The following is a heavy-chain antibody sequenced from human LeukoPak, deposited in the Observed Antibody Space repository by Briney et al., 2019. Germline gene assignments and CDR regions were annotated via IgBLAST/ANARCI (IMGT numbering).Heavy chain of an antibody. Sequence: PGGSLRLSCAASGFTFSTSWMTWVRQAPGKGLEWVANIKQDGSEKNYVDSVKGRFTISRDNAKNSLYLQMDSLKVEDTAVYYCARGDSSGWYYFDYWGQGTLVTVSS. V-gene: IGHV3-7*02. J-gene: IGHJ4*02. D-gene: IGHD6-19*01. CDR1: GFTFSTSW. CDR2: IKQDGSEK. CDR3: ARGDSSGWYYFDY.